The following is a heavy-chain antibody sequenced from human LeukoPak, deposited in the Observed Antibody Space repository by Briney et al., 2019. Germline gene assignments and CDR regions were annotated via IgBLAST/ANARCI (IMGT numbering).Heavy chain of an antibody. V-gene: IGHV4-34*01. CDR3: ARFYVDSSGFSSYYFAS. J-gene: IGHJ4*02. Sequence: SETLSLTCAVSGGSFGENSWAWIRQPPGKGLEWIGDIDHTGSTNSSPSLQSRVTMSVDTSKDQFSLKLTSVTAADTAMYYCARFYVDSSGFSSYYFASWSQGTLVTVSS. CDR1: GGSFGENS. D-gene: IGHD3-22*01. CDR2: IDHTGST.